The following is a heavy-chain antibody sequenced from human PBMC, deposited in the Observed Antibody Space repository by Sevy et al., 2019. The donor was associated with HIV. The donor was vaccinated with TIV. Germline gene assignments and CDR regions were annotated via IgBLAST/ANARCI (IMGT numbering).Heavy chain of an antibody. CDR1: GFTFSSAW. Sequence: GESLKISCTASGFTFSSAWMSSVRQAPGKGLEWVGRIKSECDGGAIDYAAPVKGRFSISREDSKNTVYLQMNSLKTEDTAVYYCITDPAYRGYDEEVINYYFYGMDVWGQGTTVTVSS. CDR3: ITDPAYRGYDEEVINYYFYGMDV. V-gene: IGHV3-15*01. D-gene: IGHD5-12*01. J-gene: IGHJ6*02. CDR2: IKSECDGGAI.